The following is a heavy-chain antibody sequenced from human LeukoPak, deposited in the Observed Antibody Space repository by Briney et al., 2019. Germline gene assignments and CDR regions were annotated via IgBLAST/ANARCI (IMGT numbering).Heavy chain of an antibody. CDR3: ARSGSNWSCDS. D-gene: IGHD6-13*01. CDR1: GYAFPHYG. J-gene: IGHJ4*02. V-gene: IGHV1-3*01. Sequence: GASVKVSCKASGYAFPHYGVQWVRQAPGQTLEWMGWINASNGDDTKYSQKFQARLTMTTDTSATTVYMELNSLRSEDTAVYYCARSGSNWSCDSWGQGTLVTVSS. CDR2: INASNGDDT.